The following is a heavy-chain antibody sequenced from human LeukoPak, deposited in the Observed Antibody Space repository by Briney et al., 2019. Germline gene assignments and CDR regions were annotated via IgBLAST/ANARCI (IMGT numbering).Heavy chain of an antibody. CDR1: GGSISSGGYY. J-gene: IGHJ4*02. V-gene: IGHV4-31*03. D-gene: IGHD3-3*01. CDR3: ARLVRFLEEGYYFDY. CDR2: IYYSGST. Sequence: SETLSLTCTVSGGSISSGGYYWGWIRQHPGKGLEWIGYIYYSGSTYCNPSIKSRVTISVDTSKNQFVLEQSSVTGADTAVYYCARLVRFLEEGYYFDYWGQGTLVTVSS.